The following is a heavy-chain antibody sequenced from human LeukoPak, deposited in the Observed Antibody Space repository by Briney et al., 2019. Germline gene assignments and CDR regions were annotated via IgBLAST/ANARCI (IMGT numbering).Heavy chain of an antibody. CDR2: ISGDGSTT. V-gene: IGHV3-74*01. D-gene: IGHD3-3*01. Sequence: QAGGSLRLSCAASGFTFTDYWMHWVRQAPGKGLVWVARISGDGSTTSYADSVKGRFTISRDNAKNTLSLQMNSLRAEDTAVYYCARDYDFWSGFFDYWGQGTLVTVSS. J-gene: IGHJ4*02. CDR1: GFTFTDYW. CDR3: ARDYDFWSGFFDY.